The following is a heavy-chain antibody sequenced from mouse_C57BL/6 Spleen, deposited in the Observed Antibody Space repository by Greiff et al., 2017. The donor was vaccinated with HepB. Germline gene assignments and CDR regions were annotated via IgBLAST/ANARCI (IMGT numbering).Heavy chain of an antibody. Sequence: VQLQQPGAELVRPGSSVKLSCKASGYTFTSYWMDWVKQRPGQGLEWIGNIYPSDSETHYNQKFKDKATLTVAKSSSTAYMQLSSLTSEDSAVYYCALSTMITKYYFDYWGQGTTLTVSS. CDR3: ALSTMITKYYFDY. CDR1: GYTFTSYW. J-gene: IGHJ2*01. D-gene: IGHD2-4*01. V-gene: IGHV1-61*01. CDR2: IYPSDSET.